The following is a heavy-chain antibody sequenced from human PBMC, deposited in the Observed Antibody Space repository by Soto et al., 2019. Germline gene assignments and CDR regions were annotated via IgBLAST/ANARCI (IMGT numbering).Heavy chain of an antibody. CDR1: GYTFTSYG. J-gene: IGHJ4*02. D-gene: IGHD6-6*01. CDR2: ISAHNGNT. Sequence: QVHLVQSGAEVKKPGASVKVSCKGSGYTFTSYGITWVRQAPGQGLEWMGWISAHNGNTDYAQKLQGRVTVTRDTSTSTAYMELRSLRAEDTAVDYWARGRDGDYWGQGALVTVSS. V-gene: IGHV1-18*01. CDR3: ARGRDGDY.